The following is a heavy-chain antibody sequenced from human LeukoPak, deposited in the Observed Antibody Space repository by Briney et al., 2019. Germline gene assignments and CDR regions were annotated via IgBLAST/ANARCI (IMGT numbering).Heavy chain of an antibody. CDR1: GFTFSSYG. CDR3: AKDRVATYFYYMDV. V-gene: IGHV3-30*02. J-gene: IGHJ6*03. CDR2: IRYDGSDK. Sequence: GGSLRLSCAASGFTFSSYGMHWDRQAPGKGLEWVAFIRYDGSDKYYADSVKGRFTISRDNSKNTLYLQMNSLRAEDTAVYYCAKDRVATYFYYMDVWGKGTTVTVSS. D-gene: IGHD1-26*01.